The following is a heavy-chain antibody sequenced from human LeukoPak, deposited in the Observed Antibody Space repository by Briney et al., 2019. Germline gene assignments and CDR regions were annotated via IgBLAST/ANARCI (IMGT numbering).Heavy chain of an antibody. D-gene: IGHD3-3*01. V-gene: IGHV3-30*18. CDR1: GFTFSSYG. CDR2: ISYDGSNK. Sequence: PGGSLRLSCAASGFTFSSYGMHWVRQAPGKGLEWVAVISYDGSNKYYADSVKGRFTIPRDNSKNTLYLQMNSLRAEDTAVYYCAKDNRGINYDFWSGPPNWFDPWGQGTLVTVSS. J-gene: IGHJ5*02. CDR3: AKDNRGINYDFWSGPPNWFDP.